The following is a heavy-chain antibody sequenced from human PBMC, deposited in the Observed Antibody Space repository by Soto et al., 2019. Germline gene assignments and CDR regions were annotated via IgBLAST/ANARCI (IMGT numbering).Heavy chain of an antibody. CDR1: GGTFSSYA. D-gene: IGHD3-22*01. Sequence: GASVKVSCKASGGTFSSYAISWVRQAPGQGLEWMGGIIPIFGTANYAQKFQGRVTITADESTSTAYMELSSLRSEDTAVYYCARSIVVVITGYFDYWGQGTLVTVSS. V-gene: IGHV1-69*13. J-gene: IGHJ4*02. CDR2: IIPIFGTA. CDR3: ARSIVVVITGYFDY.